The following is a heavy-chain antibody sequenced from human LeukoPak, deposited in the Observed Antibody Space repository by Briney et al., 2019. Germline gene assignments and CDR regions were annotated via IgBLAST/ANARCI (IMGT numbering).Heavy chain of an antibody. CDR1: GFTVSSNY. CDR2: IYSGGST. V-gene: IGHV3-53*01. Sequence: PGGSLRLSCAASGFTVSSNYTSWVRQAPGKGLEWVSIIYSGGSTFYADSVTGRFTISRDNSKNTLYLQMNSLRAEDTAVYYCARGGSYLSAFDIWGQGTMVTVSS. J-gene: IGHJ3*02. CDR3: ARGGSYLSAFDI. D-gene: IGHD1-26*01.